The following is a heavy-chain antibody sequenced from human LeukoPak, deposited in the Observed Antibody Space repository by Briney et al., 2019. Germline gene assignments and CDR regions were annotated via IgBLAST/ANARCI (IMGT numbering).Heavy chain of an antibody. CDR3: ARDGGRVVPAAPDYYMDV. D-gene: IGHD2-2*01. Sequence: ASVKVSCKASGYTFTSYYMHWVRQAPGQGLEWMGIINPSGGSTSYAQKFQGRVTMTRDTSISTAYMELSRLRSDDTAVYYCARDGGRVVPAAPDYYMDVWGKGTTVTVSS. CDR2: INPSGGST. J-gene: IGHJ6*03. CDR1: GYTFTSYY. V-gene: IGHV1-46*01.